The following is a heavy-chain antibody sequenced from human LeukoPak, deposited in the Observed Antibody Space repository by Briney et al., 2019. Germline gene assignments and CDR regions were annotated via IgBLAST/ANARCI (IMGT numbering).Heavy chain of an antibody. Sequence: PGGSLRLSCVVSGFSIINNYVSWVRQAPGKGLEWVSVIYTGETIRYADSVKGRFTISRDNSKNTVYLQMNSLRAEDTALYYCASIGTDYYRDDSWGQGTLVTVSS. CDR3: ASIGTDYYRDDS. J-gene: IGHJ5*01. CDR1: GFSIINNY. CDR2: IYTGETI. D-gene: IGHD3/OR15-3a*01. V-gene: IGHV3-66*01.